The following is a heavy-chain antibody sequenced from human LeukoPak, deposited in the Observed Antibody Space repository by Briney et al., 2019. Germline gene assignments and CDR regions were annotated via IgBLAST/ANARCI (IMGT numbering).Heavy chain of an antibody. CDR3: ANDSSPRWRVQDAFDD. CDR2: ISWDGRSI. CDR1: GFTFIDFT. J-gene: IGHJ3*01. D-gene: IGHD6-19*01. Sequence: GGSLRLSCAASGFTFIDFTMYWVRQVPGKGLEWVSLISWDGRSIYYGNSVRGRFTVSRDNSKASLFLQMDSLTSEDTALYYCANDSSPRWRVQDAFDDWGQGTMVTVSS. V-gene: IGHV3-43*01.